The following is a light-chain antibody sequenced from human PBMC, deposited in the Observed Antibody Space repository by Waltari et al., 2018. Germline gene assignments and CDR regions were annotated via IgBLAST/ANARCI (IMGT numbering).Light chain of an antibody. J-gene: IGKJ4*01. CDR1: QSVSNF. Sequence: EIVLTQSPATLPLAAGDRATPSCRASQSVSNFFAWYQQKPGPAPRLLIYHASKRATDIPDRFSGRGSGTDFTLTISSLEPGDSAVYYCQQRANWPPLTFGGGTRVEI. V-gene: IGKV3-11*01. CDR3: QQRANWPPLT. CDR2: HAS.